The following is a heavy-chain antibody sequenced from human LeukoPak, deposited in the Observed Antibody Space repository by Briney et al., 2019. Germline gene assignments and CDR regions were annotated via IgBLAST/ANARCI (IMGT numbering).Heavy chain of an antibody. Sequence: GGSLRLSCSASGFTFSDYWMTWVRQMPGKGLEWMGIIYPGDSDTRYSPSFQGQVTISADKSISTAYLQWSSLKASDTAMYYCARHGGGGFGELLPDYWGQGTLVTVSS. D-gene: IGHD3-10*01. V-gene: IGHV5-51*01. J-gene: IGHJ4*02. CDR3: ARHGGGGFGELLPDY. CDR1: GFTFSDYW. CDR2: IYPGDSDT.